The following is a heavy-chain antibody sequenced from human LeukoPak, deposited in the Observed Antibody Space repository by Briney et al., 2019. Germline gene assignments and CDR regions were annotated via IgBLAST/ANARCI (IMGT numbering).Heavy chain of an antibody. CDR2: VYTSGIT. J-gene: IGHJ4*02. CDR1: GGSFSGYY. V-gene: IGHV4-59*10. CDR3: ARGRYGSGYLDY. D-gene: IGHD3-10*01. Sequence: SETLSLTCAVYGGSFSGYYWTWIRQTPGKGLEWIGRVYTSGITNYNPSLKSRVTTSVDTSKNQFSLKLISVTAADTAVYYCARGRYGSGYLDYWGQGTLVTVSS.